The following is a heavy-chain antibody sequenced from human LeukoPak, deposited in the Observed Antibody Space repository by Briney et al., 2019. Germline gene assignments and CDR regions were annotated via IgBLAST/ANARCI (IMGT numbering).Heavy chain of an antibody. Sequence: GGSLRLSCAASGFTFSSYAMSWVRQAPGKGLEWVSAISGSGGSTYYADSVKGRFTISRDNSKNTLYLQMNSLRAEDTAVYYCAKSGHSSSYRMGYYFDYWGQGTLVTVSS. D-gene: IGHD6-6*01. J-gene: IGHJ4*02. V-gene: IGHV3-23*01. CDR2: ISGSGGST. CDR1: GFTFSSYA. CDR3: AKSGHSSSYRMGYYFDY.